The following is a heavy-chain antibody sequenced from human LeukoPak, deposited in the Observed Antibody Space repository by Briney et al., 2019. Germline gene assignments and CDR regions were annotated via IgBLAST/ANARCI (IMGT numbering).Heavy chain of an antibody. Sequence: GGSLRLSCAASGFTFSSYSMNWVRQAPGKGLEWVSYISSSSSTIYYADSVKGRFTISRDNAKNSLYLQMNSLRAEDTAVYYCARVSRDYYYYYMDVWGKGTTVTVSS. CDR3: ARVSRDYYYYYMDV. V-gene: IGHV3-48*01. D-gene: IGHD6-13*01. CDR2: ISSSSSTI. CDR1: GFTFSSYS. J-gene: IGHJ6*03.